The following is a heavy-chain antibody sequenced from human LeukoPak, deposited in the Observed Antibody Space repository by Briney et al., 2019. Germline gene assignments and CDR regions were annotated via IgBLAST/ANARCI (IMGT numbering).Heavy chain of an antibody. CDR1: GGSFSGYY. CDR3: ARRSLLWFGESAFDI. D-gene: IGHD3-10*01. CDR2: INHSGST. V-gene: IGHV4-34*01. J-gene: IGHJ3*02. Sequence: SETLSLTCAVYGGSFSGYYWSWIRQPPGKGLEWIGEINHSGSTNYNPSLKSRVTISVGTSKNQFSLKLSSVTAADTAVYYCARRSLLWFGESAFDIWGQGTMVTVSS.